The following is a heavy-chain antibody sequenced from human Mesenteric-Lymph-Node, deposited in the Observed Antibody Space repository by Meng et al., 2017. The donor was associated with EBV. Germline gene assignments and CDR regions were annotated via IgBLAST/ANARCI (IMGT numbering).Heavy chain of an antibody. D-gene: IGHD4-17*01. J-gene: IGHJ4*02. CDR2: MNPISGNT. CDR1: GYTFTSYG. Sequence: QVQLVQAGAEVKKPGASVKVSCKASGYTFTSYGISWVRQATGQGLEWMGWMNPISGNTAYARKFLGRVTMTRDTSTGTAYMELSSLRSEDAAVYYCARGNTVTNPLDSWGQGTLVTV. CDR3: ARGNTVTNPLDS. V-gene: IGHV1-8*02.